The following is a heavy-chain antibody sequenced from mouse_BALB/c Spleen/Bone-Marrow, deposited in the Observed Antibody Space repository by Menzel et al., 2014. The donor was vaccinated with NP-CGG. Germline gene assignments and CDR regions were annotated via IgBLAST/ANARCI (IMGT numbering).Heavy chain of an antibody. Sequence: EVQLQQSGAELVKPGASVKLSCTASGFNVKDTYIHRVKQRPEQGLEWIGRIDPANGNTKYDPKFQGKATITADTSSNSAYLQLSSLTSEDTAVYYCAKYNYGLYFDVWGAGTTVTVSS. J-gene: IGHJ1*01. D-gene: IGHD1-3*01. CDR1: GFNVKDTY. CDR2: IDPANGNT. V-gene: IGHV14-3*02. CDR3: AKYNYGLYFDV.